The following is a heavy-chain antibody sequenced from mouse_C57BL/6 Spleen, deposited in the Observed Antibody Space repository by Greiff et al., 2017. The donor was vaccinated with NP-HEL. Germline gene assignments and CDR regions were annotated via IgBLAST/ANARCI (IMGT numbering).Heavy chain of an antibody. D-gene: IGHD2-4*01. CDR1: GYTFTDYE. V-gene: IGHV1-15*01. CDR3: TRDGGLRRGAWFAY. Sequence: QVQLQQSGAELVRPGASVTLSCKASGYTFTDYEMHWVKQTPVHGLEWIGAIDPETGGTAYNQKFKGKAILTADKSSSTAYMELRSLTSEDSAVYYCTRDGGLRRGAWFAYWGQGTLVTVSA. CDR2: IDPETGGT. J-gene: IGHJ3*01.